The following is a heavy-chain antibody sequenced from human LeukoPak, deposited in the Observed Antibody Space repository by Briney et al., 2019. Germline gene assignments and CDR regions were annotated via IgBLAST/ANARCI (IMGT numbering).Heavy chain of an antibody. J-gene: IGHJ6*03. CDR1: GYTFTSYY. V-gene: IGHV1-46*01. D-gene: IGHD6-19*01. CDR2: INPSGGST. Sequence: ASVKVSCKASGYTFTSYYMHWVRQAPGQGLEWMGIINPSGGSTSYARKFQGRVTMTRDTSTSTVYMELSSLRSEDTAVYYCARDSYSSGWYLHYYYYMDVWGKGTTVTISS. CDR3: ARDSYSSGWYLHYYYYMDV.